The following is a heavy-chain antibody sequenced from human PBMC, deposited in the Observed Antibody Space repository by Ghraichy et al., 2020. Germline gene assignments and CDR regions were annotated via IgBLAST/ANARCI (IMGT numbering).Heavy chain of an antibody. D-gene: IGHD4-17*01. CDR1: GFTFSSYA. V-gene: IGHV3-23*01. Sequence: LSLTCAASGFTFSSYAMSWVRQAPGKGLEWVSVISDSGGSTSYADSVKGRFIISRDNSKNTVYLQMNSLRAEDTAVYYCAKDGWTTVRNWGQGTLVTVSS. CDR2: ISDSGGST. J-gene: IGHJ4*02. CDR3: AKDGWTTVRN.